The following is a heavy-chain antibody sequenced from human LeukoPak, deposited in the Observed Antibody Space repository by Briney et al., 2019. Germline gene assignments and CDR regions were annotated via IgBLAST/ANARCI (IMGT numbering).Heavy chain of an antibody. CDR1: GFTFSSYS. CDR3: ATSRYTVTDEPYYYYMDV. Sequence: GGSLRLSCAASGFTFSSYSMNWVRQAPGKGLEWVSSISRSSSYIYYADSMKGRFTISRDNAKNSLYLQMNSLRAEDTAVYYCATSRYTVTDEPYYYYMDVWGKGTTVTVSS. D-gene: IGHD4-17*01. CDR2: ISRSSSYI. J-gene: IGHJ6*03. V-gene: IGHV3-21*01.